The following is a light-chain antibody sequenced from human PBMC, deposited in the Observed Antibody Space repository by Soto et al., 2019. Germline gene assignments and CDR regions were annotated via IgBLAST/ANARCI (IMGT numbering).Light chain of an antibody. CDR1: QSVGNN. CDR2: GAS. V-gene: IGKV3-15*01. Sequence: DIVMTQSPGTLSVSPGERATLSCRASQSVGNNLAWYQQKPGQAPRLLIHGASTRATGIPARFSGSGSGTEFTLTISSLQSEGFAVYYCQHQSSWPRTFGQGTKVDIK. CDR3: QHQSSWPRT. J-gene: IGKJ1*01.